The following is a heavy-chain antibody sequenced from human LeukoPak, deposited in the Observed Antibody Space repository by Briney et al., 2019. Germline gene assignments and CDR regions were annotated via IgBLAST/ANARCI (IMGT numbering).Heavy chain of an antibody. V-gene: IGHV3-33*01. J-gene: IGHJ4*02. CDR3: ARDRGDYSDYSDFFDA. D-gene: IGHD4-11*01. CDR2: IWYDGSKK. Sequence: PGRSLRLSCATSGFTFSSYGFHWVRQAPIKGLERVAVIWYDGSKKYYADSVKGRFTISRDDSKNTVYLQMDSLRAEDTAMYYCARDRGDYSDYSDFFDAWGQGTLVTFSS. CDR1: GFTFSSYG.